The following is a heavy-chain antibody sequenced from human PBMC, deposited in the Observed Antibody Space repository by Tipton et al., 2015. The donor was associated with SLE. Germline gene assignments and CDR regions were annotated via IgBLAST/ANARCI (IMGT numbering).Heavy chain of an antibody. D-gene: IGHD5-12*01. Sequence: TLSLTCAVSGYSISSGYYWGWIRHPPGKGLEWIGSIYHSGSTYYNPSLKSRVTISVDTSKNQFSLKLSSVTAADTAVYYCAGEGDIVATKAFDIWGQGTMVTVSS. V-gene: IGHV4-38-2*02. CDR1: GYSISSGYY. J-gene: IGHJ3*02. CDR2: IYHSGST. CDR3: AGEGDIVATKAFDI.